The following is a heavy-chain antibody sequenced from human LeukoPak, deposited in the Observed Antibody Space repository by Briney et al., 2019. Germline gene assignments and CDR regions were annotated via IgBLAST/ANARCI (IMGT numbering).Heavy chain of an antibody. V-gene: IGHV4-59*01. Sequence: SETLSLTCTVSGGSISSYYWSWIRQPPGKGLEWIGYIYYSGSTNYNPSLKSRVTISVDTSKNQFSLKLSSVTAADTAVYYCARDTVVSGWFDYWGQGTLVTVSS. D-gene: IGHD4-23*01. CDR3: ARDTVVSGWFDY. J-gene: IGHJ5*01. CDR2: IYYSGST. CDR1: GGSISSYY.